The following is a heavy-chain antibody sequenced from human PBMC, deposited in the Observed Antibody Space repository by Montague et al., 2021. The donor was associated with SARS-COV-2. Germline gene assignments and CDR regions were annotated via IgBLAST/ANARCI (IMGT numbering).Heavy chain of an antibody. D-gene: IGHD4-23*01. Sequence: SETLSLTCTVSGGSITGYYWSWLRRSPGKGPEWIAYIYDGGAVNYSPSLGSRVTISTDTSKNQLSLKVNSVTAADTAVYYCVRDHPYGGPRGAYDIWGQGTVVTVSS. J-gene: IGHJ3*02. CDR2: IYDGGAV. CDR3: VRDHPYGGPRGAYDI. V-gene: IGHV4-59*01. CDR1: GGSITGYY.